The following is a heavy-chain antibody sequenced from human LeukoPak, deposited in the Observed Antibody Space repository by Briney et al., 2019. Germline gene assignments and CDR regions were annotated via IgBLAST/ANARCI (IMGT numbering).Heavy chain of an antibody. J-gene: IGHJ4*02. CDR3: ARQRDYYDSSGFDYFDY. CDR1: GGTFSGYY. D-gene: IGHD3-22*01. Sequence: SETLSLTCAVYGGTFSGYYWTWIRQPPGKGLEWIGEINHSGSTNCNPSLKSRVTVSVDTSKNQFSLKVTSVTAADTAVYYCARQRDYYDSSGFDYFDYWGQGTLVTVSS. CDR2: INHSGST. V-gene: IGHV4-34*01.